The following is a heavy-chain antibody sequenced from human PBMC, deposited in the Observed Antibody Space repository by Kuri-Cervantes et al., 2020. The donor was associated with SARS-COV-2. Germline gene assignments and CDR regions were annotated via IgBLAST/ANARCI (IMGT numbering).Heavy chain of an antibody. Sequence: ESLKISCAVFGASLNTYSWSWIRQPPGEGLEWIGEINHSGGTKYKASLKGRVSISVDASKNQISLKLTSATAADAAVYYCARGHIGVVPSPFLGLGPHSYYYHMDVWGQGTTVTVSS. CDR1: GASLNTYS. V-gene: IGHV4-34*01. J-gene: IGHJ6*02. CDR2: INHSGGT. CDR3: ARGHIGVVPSPFLGLGPHSYYYHMDV. D-gene: IGHD2-2*01.